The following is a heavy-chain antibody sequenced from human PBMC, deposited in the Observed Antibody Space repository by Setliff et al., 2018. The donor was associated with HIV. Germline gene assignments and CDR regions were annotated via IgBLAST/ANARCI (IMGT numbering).Heavy chain of an antibody. CDR3: AREWESRAADY. J-gene: IGHJ4*02. CDR1: GFNLTTYT. D-gene: IGHD1-26*01. V-gene: IGHV3-21*01. CDR2: ITRSSSYR. Sequence: GSLRLSCVASGFNLTTYTMNWVRQAPGKGLQWVASITRSSSYRFYTESVKGRFTISRDNAKNSLYLQMNSLRAEDTAVYYCAREWESRAADYWGQGTLVTVSS.